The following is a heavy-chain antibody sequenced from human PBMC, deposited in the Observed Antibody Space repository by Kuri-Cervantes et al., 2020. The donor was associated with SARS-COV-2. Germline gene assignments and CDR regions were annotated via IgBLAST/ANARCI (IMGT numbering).Heavy chain of an antibody. CDR3: ARDSRGDLQNIYGMDV. D-gene: IGHD3-10*01. CDR1: GFTFSSYW. Sequence: GAALKISCAASGFTFSSYWMTWVRQAPGQGLEWVANIKQDGSEKYYVDSVKGRFTISRNNAKNSLHLQMNSLRAEDTAVYYCARDSRGDLQNIYGMDVWGQGTTVTVSS. CDR2: IKQDGSEK. J-gene: IGHJ6*02. V-gene: IGHV3-7*03.